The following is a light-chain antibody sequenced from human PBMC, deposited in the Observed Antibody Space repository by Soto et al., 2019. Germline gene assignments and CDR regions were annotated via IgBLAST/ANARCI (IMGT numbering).Light chain of an antibody. CDR1: QGISNF. J-gene: IGKJ3*01. CDR3: QKYSSAPFT. Sequence: DVPMTQSPSSLSASVGDRVTITYRASQGISNFLAWYQQKPGKVPKLLIYAASTLQSGVPSRFSGTGSGTDFTLTISSLQPEDVATYYCQKYSSAPFTFGPGTKVDVK. CDR2: AAS. V-gene: IGKV1-27*01.